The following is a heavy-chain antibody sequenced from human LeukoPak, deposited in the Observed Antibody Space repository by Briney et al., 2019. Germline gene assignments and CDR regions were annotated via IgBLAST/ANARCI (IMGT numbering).Heavy chain of an antibody. CDR1: GFPFSTYW. D-gene: IGHD3-16*01. J-gene: IGHJ4*02. CDR3: ARDYD. V-gene: IGHV3-7*04. CDR2: IEQNGSEK. Sequence: PGGSLSLSCAASGFPFSTYWMTWVRQAPGKGLEWVANIEQNGSEKFYVDSVKGRFTISRDNAKNSLYLQMNSLRVEDTAVYYCARDYDWGQGTLVTVSS.